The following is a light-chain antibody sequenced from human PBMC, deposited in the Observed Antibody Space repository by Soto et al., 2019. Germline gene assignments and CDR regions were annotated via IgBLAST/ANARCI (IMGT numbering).Light chain of an antibody. V-gene: IGKV3-20*01. CDR2: GAS. CDR1: QSVSSSY. J-gene: IGKJ2*01. Sequence: EIGLQQSPGTLSLSPGERTTLSCRASQSVSSSYLAWYQQKPGQAPRLLIYGASSRATGIPDRFSGSGSGTDFTLTISRLEHEDVAVYYCQQYGSSPPYPFGQGTKLEIK. CDR3: QQYGSSPPYP.